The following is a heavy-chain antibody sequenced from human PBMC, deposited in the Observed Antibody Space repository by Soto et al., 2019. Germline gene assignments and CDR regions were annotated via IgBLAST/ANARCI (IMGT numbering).Heavy chain of an antibody. J-gene: IGHJ4*02. CDR1: GDTFTSYA. CDR3: ARNLLAEAYRHVD. CDR2: IIPLFRTT. Sequence: QVHLIQSGAEVKKPGSSVKVSCQISGDTFTSYAISWVRQAPGQGLEWVGGIIPLFRTTNYAHKFQDRVTITADESTNTAYMELSSLSSEDTAVYYCARNLLAEAYRHVDWGQGTLVTVYS. V-gene: IGHV1-69*01. D-gene: IGHD3-3*01.